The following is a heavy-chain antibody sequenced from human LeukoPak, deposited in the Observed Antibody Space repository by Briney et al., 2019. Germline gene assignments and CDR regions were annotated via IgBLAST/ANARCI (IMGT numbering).Heavy chain of an antibody. CDR1: GYTFTSYD. V-gene: IGHV1-8*01. CDR3: ARDLGYSSSWYDY. Sequence: ASVKVSCKASGYTFTSYDFNWVRQATGQRPEWMGWMSPNSGDTGYAQKFQDRVTMTRNTSISTAYMELSSLRSEDTAVYYCARDLGYSSSWYDYWGQGTLVTVSS. CDR2: MSPNSGDT. D-gene: IGHD6-13*01. J-gene: IGHJ4*02.